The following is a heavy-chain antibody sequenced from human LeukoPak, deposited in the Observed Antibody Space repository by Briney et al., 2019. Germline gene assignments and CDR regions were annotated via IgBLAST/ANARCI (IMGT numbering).Heavy chain of an antibody. CDR1: GFTFSTYW. J-gene: IGHJ4*02. CDR3: AREEPAHDY. CDR2: IKQDGSEK. Sequence: PGGSLRLSCAVSGFTFSTYWMSWVRQAPGKGLEWVANIKQDGSEKYYVDSVKGRFTISRDNAKNSLYLQMNSVRAEDTAVYYCAREEPAHDYWGQGTLVTVSS. D-gene: IGHD1-14*01. V-gene: IGHV3-7*01.